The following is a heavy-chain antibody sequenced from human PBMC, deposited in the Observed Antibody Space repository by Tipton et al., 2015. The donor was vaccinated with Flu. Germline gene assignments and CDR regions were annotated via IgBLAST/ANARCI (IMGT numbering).Heavy chain of an antibody. CDR1: GVSISSYY. CDR3: AGDSMVRGTIGP. V-gene: IGHV4-59*01. J-gene: IGHJ5*02. D-gene: IGHD3-10*01. CDR2: IDKSGNT. Sequence: GLVKPSETLSLTCTVSGVSISSYYWSWVRQSPGKGLEWIGYIDKSGNTNYNPSLKSRVTIVLDTSKNQFSLKLTSVTAADTALYYCAGDSMVRGTIGPWGDGRLVTVSS.